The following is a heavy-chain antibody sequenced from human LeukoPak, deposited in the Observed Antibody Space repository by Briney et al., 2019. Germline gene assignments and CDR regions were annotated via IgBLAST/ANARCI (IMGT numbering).Heavy chain of an antibody. J-gene: IGHJ4*02. CDR1: GFTFSNYW. CDR2: IKQDGSEK. CDR3: ARATYDYVWGSYRYNSQFDY. D-gene: IGHD3-16*02. Sequence: GGSLRLSCAASGFTFSNYWMSWVRQAPGKGLEWVASIKQDGSEKEFVDSVKGRFTISRDNARNSLYLQLNSLRAEDTAVYYCARATYDYVWGSYRYNSQFDYWGQGTLVTVSS. V-gene: IGHV3-7*03.